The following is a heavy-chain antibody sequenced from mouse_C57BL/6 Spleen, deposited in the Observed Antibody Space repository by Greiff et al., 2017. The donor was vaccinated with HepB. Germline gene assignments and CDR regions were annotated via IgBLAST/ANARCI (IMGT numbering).Heavy chain of an antibody. V-gene: IGHV5-12*01. CDR1: GFTFSDYY. CDR2: ISNGGGST. Sequence: DVMLVESGGGLVQPGGSLKLSCAASGFTFSDYYMYWVRQTPEKRLEWVAYISNGGGSTYYPDTVKGRFTISRDNAKNTLYLQMRRLKSEDTAMYYCARGGLLSFDYWGQGTTLTVSS. D-gene: IGHD2-1*01. J-gene: IGHJ2*01. CDR3: ARGGLLSFDY.